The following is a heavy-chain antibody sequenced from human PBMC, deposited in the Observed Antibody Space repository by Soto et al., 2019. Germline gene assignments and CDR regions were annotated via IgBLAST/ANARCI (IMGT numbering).Heavy chain of an antibody. J-gene: IGHJ6*02. CDR1: GFIFSGYG. D-gene: IGHD3-10*01. CDR2: ISYDETNK. CDR3: ARDRGMGCYLFAMDV. Sequence: QLVESGGGVVQPGRSLRLSCSASGFIFSGYGMHWVRQAPGKGLEWVAVISYDETNKYYAESVKGRFTISRDNSKNTVFLQARSLRDDDTGVYYCARDRGMGCYLFAMDVWGQGPTVTVSS. V-gene: IGHV3-33*05.